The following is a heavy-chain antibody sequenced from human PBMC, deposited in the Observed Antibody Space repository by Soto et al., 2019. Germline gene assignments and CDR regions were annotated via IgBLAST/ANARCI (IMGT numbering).Heavy chain of an antibody. V-gene: IGHV3-21*01. CDR3: AREGPAYCGGDCYSFWYFDL. CDR1: GFTFSSYS. J-gene: IGHJ2*01. CDR2: ISSSSSYI. D-gene: IGHD2-21*01. Sequence: GGSLRLSCAASGFTFSSYSMNWVRQAPGKGLEWVSSISSSSSYIYYADSVKGRFTIPRDNAKNSLYLQMNSLRAEDTAVYYCAREGPAYCGGDCYSFWYFDLWGRGTMVTGSS.